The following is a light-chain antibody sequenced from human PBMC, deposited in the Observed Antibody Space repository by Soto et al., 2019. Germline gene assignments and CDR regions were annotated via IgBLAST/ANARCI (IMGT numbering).Light chain of an antibody. V-gene: IGLV2-14*01. CDR2: EVS. J-gene: IGLJ1*01. Sequence: QSALTQPASVSGSPGHSITISCTGTSSDIGDYNYVSWYQQHPGKAPKLMIYEVSNRPSGVSNRFSGSKSGNTASLTISGLQAEDEADYYCSSYTSSSTSYVFGTGTKLTVL. CDR3: SSYTSSSTSYV. CDR1: SSDIGDYNY.